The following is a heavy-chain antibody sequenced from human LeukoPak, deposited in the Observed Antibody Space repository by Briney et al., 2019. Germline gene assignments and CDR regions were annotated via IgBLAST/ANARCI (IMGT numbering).Heavy chain of an antibody. CDR1: GFSFSSYS. D-gene: IGHD4-23*01. CDR3: AGWQLNAARAFDI. Sequence: GGSLRLSCVASGFSFSSYSMNWVRQAPGKGLEWVSYFSTRSSTISYADSVKGRFTISRDNAKNSLYLQMDSLRAEDAAVYYCAGWQLNAARAFDIWGQGTMVTVSS. V-gene: IGHV3-48*04. CDR2: FSTRSSTI. J-gene: IGHJ3*02.